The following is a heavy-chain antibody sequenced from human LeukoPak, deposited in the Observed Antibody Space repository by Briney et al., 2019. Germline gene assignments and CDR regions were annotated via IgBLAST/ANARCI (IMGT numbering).Heavy chain of an antibody. J-gene: IGHJ3*02. V-gene: IGHV1-18*01. Sequence: ASVKVSCKASGYTFTSYGISWVRQAPGQGLEWMGWISAYNGNTNYVQKVQGRVIMTRDTSTSTAYMDVRSLRFDDTAVYYCARLVCSSSSCWDSAAFDIWGQGTMVTVSS. D-gene: IGHD2-15*01. CDR1: GYTFTSYG. CDR2: ISAYNGNT. CDR3: ARLVCSSSSCWDSAAFDI.